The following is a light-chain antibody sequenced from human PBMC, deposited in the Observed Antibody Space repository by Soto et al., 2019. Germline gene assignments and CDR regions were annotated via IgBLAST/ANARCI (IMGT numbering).Light chain of an antibody. CDR3: QQRSDWPST. Sequence: EIVLTQSPATLSLSPGDRATLSCRASQSVGSYLGWYQQRPGQAPRLLIYDASNSATGIPARFSGSGSGTDFNLTISSLVPEDFAVYYCQQRSDWPSTFGGGTKVDIK. CDR2: DAS. V-gene: IGKV3-11*01. J-gene: IGKJ4*01. CDR1: QSVGSY.